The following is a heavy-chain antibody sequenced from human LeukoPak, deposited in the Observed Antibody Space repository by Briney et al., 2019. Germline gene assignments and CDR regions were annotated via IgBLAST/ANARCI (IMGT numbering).Heavy chain of an antibody. CDR1: GFTLTNHG. V-gene: IGHV3-23*01. D-gene: IGHD2-15*01. CDR2: ITGTGGK. Sequence: PGRSLRLSCAGSGFTLTNHGVSWVRQAPGKGLEWVSIITGTGGKYYGDSVKGRFVLSRDNFKNTVYMQMSSLRAEDTATYYCAKDYCRDGNCPFPFLGSWGQGTLVTVSP. CDR3: AKDYCRDGNCPFPFLGS. J-gene: IGHJ4*02.